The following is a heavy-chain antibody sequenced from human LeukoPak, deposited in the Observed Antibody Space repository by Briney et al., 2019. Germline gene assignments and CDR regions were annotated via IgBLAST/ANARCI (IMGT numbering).Heavy chain of an antibody. D-gene: IGHD6-13*01. CDR1: GFTFSSHA. CDR2: MKYDGSEK. CDR3: ARDIEAAGLFLDY. J-gene: IGHJ4*02. V-gene: IGHV3-7*01. Sequence: GGSLRLSCAASGFTFSSHAMSWVRQAPGKGLEWVANMKYDGSEKYYVDSVKGRFTISRDNAKNSLYLQMNSLRAEDTAVYYCARDIEAAGLFLDYWGQGTLVTVSS.